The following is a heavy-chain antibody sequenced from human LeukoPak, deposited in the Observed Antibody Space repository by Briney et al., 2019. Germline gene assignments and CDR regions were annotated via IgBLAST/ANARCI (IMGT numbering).Heavy chain of an antibody. J-gene: IGHJ6*03. CDR2: IYYSGST. CDR3: ARAATSSGWYLSYYYYMDV. Sequence: SETLSLTCTVSGGSISSYYWSWIRQPPGKGLEWIGYIYYSGSTNYNPSLKSRVTISADTSKNQFSLKLSSVTAADTAVYYCARAATSSGWYLSYYYYMDVWGKGTTVTISS. CDR1: GGSISSYY. D-gene: IGHD6-19*01. V-gene: IGHV4-59*01.